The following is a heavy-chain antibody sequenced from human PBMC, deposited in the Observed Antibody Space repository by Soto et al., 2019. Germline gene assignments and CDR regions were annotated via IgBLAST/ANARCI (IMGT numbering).Heavy chain of an antibody. Sequence: PSETLSLTCTVSGGSVSSGSYYWSWIRQPPGKGLEWIGYIYYSGSTNYNPSLKSRVTISVDTSKNQFSLKLSSVTAADTAVYYCAREKRHYDILTGYYTPAPLDYWGQGTLVTVSS. CDR1: GGSVSSGSYY. CDR3: AREKRHYDILTGYYTPAPLDY. CDR2: IYYSGST. V-gene: IGHV4-61*01. D-gene: IGHD3-9*01. J-gene: IGHJ4*02.